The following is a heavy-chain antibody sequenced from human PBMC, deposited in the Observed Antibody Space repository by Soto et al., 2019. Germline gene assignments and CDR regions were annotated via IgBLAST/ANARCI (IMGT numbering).Heavy chain of an antibody. CDR3: SRVDEGGTGTTYFYYGVDV. D-gene: IGHD1-7*01. V-gene: IGHV3-49*03. Sequence: SLRLSCTASGFTSGDYAMSWFRQAPGKGLEWVGFIRSKAYGGTTEYAASVKGRFTISRDDSKRIAYLQMNSLKIEDTAVYYCSRVDEGGTGTTYFYYGVDVWGQGTTVTVSS. J-gene: IGHJ6*02. CDR2: IRSKAYGGTT. CDR1: GFTSGDYA.